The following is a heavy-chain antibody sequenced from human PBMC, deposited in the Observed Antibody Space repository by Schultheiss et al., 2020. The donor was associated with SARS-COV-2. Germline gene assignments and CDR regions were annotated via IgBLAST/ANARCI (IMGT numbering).Heavy chain of an antibody. CDR1: GGSISSYY. V-gene: IGHV4-59*12. D-gene: IGHD6-13*01. J-gene: IGHJ4*02. Sequence: SETLSLTCTVSGGSISSYYWSWIRQPPGKGLEWIGYIYYTGSTNYNPSLKSRVTISVDTSKNQFSLKLSSVTAADTAVYYCAREVSASGRGVDYFDYWGRGTLVTVSS. CDR2: IYYTGST. CDR3: AREVSASGRGVDYFDY.